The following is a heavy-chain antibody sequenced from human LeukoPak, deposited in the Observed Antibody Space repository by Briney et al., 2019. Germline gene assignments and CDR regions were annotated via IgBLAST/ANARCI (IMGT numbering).Heavy chain of an antibody. CDR2: IYYSGST. D-gene: IGHD4-17*01. Sequence: SETLSLTCTVSGGSISSSSYYWGWIRQPPGKGLEWIGSIYYSGSTYYNPSLKSRVTISVDTSKNQFSLKLSSVTAADTAVYYCARHAQYGVYGEPYFDYWGQGTLVTVSS. J-gene: IGHJ4*02. CDR3: ARHAQYGVYGEPYFDY. V-gene: IGHV4-39*01. CDR1: GGSISSSSYY.